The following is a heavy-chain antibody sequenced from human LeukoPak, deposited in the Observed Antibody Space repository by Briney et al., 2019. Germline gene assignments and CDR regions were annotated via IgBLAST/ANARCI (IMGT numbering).Heavy chain of an antibody. J-gene: IGHJ4*02. CDR1: GFTFSNAW. CDR2: IKSKTDGGTT. V-gene: IGHV3-15*01. Sequence: SGGSLRLSCAASGFTFSNAWMSWVRQAPGKGLEWVGRIKSKTDGGTTDYAAPVKGRFTISRDNSKNTLSLQMNSLRAEDTAVYYCAGAIGYFDFWGQGTLVTVSS. CDR3: AGAIGYFDF. D-gene: IGHD2-21*01.